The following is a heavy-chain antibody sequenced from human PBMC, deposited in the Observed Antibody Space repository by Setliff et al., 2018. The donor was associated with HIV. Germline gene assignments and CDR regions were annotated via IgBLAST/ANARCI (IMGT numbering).Heavy chain of an antibody. CDR3: TRGGYSGAFLDAFDI. V-gene: IGHV1-18*01. CDR2: ITTYNGGT. D-gene: IGHD1-26*01. Sequence: ASVKVSCKASGYSFTSYGLGWVRQAPGQGLEWMGSITTYNGGTNYAQKFQGRVTMTTDTSTSTAYMELRGLRSDDTAVYYCTRGGYSGAFLDAFDIWGQGTMVTVSS. J-gene: IGHJ3*02. CDR1: GYSFTSYG.